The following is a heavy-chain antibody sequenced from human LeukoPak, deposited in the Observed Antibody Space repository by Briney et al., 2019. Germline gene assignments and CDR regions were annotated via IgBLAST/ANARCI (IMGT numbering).Heavy chain of an antibody. CDR3: AKGGLRFLEWFTNWFDP. Sequence: GGSLRLSCAASGFTFSSSAMSWVRQAPGKGLEWVSAISNNGGYTYYADSVQGRFTISRDNSKSTLCLQMNSLRAEDTAVYYCAKGGLRFLEWFTNWFDPWGQGTLVTVSS. CDR1: GFTFSSSA. J-gene: IGHJ5*02. D-gene: IGHD3-3*01. CDR2: ISNNGGYT. V-gene: IGHV3-23*01.